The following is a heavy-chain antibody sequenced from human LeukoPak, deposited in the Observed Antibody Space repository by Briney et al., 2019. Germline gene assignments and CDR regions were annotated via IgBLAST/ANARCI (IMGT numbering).Heavy chain of an antibody. CDR1: GFTFSSYA. CDR3: ARVLYDAYCGGDCYDAFDI. J-gene: IGHJ3*02. Sequence: HPGGSLRLSCAASGFTFSSYAMSWVRQAPGKGLEWVANIKQDGSEKYYVDSVKGRFTISRDNAKNSLYLQMNSLRAEDTAVYYCARVLYDAYCGGDCYDAFDIWGQGTMVTVSS. D-gene: IGHD2-21*02. V-gene: IGHV3-7*01. CDR2: IKQDGSEK.